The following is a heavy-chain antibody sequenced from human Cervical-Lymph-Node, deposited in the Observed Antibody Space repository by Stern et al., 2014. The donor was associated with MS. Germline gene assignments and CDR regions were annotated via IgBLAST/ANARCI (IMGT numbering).Heavy chain of an antibody. V-gene: IGHV4-31*03. CDR2: IYYSGRT. D-gene: IGHD2-2*01. J-gene: IGHJ4*02. CDR3: ARGSVVVPAATPLDY. Sequence: QLQLQESGPGLVKPSQTLSLTCTVSGGSISSDNYYWSWIRQHPGKGLEWIGHIYYSGRTYYNPSLKLRVNISVATSKNQFSLKLSSVTAADTAVYYCARGSVVVPAATPLDYWGQGTLVTVSS. CDR1: GGSISSDNYY.